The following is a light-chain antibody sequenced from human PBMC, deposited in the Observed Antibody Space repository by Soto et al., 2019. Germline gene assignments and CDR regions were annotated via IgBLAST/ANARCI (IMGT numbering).Light chain of an antibody. V-gene: IGKV4-1*01. CDR2: WAS. J-gene: IGKJ1*01. CDR3: QQYYSTPQT. Sequence: DIVMTQSPDSLAVSLGERATTNCKTSQNLLYSSNNKNYLAWYQQTPGQPPKLLIYWASTRESGVPDRFSGSGSGTYFTLTSSRLLAEDVAVYYWQQYYSTPQTFGQGTKVEIK. CDR1: QNLLYSSNNKNY.